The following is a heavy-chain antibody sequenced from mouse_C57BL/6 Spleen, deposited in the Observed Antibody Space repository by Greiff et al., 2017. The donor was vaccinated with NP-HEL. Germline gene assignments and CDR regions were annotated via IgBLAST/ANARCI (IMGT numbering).Heavy chain of an antibody. CDR2: ISSGSSTI. Sequence: EVQGVESGGGLVKPGGSLKLSCAASGFTFSDYGMHWVRQAPEKGLEWVAYISSGSSTIYYADTVKGRFTISRDNAKNTMFLQMTSLRSEDTAMYYCARENYYGSSFYYYAMDYWGQGTSVTVSS. V-gene: IGHV5-17*01. CDR1: GFTFSDYG. J-gene: IGHJ4*01. CDR3: ARENYYGSSFYYYAMDY. D-gene: IGHD1-1*01.